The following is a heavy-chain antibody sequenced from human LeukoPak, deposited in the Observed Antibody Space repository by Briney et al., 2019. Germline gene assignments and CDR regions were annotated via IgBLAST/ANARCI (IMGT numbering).Heavy chain of an antibody. CDR2: IWYDGSNT. J-gene: IGHJ1*01. D-gene: IGHD2-21*01. Sequence: GGSLRLSCAASGFSVSDYWMTWVRQAPGKGLEWVAFIWYDGSNTYYADSVKGRFTISRDNSKNTLYLQMSSLRAEDTGVYYCAKAEAAYSCAPWGQGTLVTVSS. CDR1: GFSVSDYW. V-gene: IGHV3-30*02. CDR3: AKAEAAYSCAP.